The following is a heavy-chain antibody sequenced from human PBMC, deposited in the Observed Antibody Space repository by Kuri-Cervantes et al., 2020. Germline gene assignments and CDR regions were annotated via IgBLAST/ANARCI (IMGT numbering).Heavy chain of an antibody. J-gene: IGHJ3*02. CDR2: ISYDGSNK. Sequence: LTCAASGFTFSSYGMHWVRQAPGKGLEWVAVISYDGSNKYYADSVKGRFTISRDNSKNTLYLQMNSLRAEDTAVYYCAKEGTYSGYGNKGAFDIWGQGTMVTVSS. CDR1: GFTFSSYG. D-gene: IGHD5-12*01. CDR3: AKEGTYSGYGNKGAFDI. V-gene: IGHV3-30*18.